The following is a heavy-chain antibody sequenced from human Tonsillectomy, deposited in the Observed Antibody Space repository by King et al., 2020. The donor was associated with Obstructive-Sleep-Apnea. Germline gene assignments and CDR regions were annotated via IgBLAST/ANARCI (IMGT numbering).Heavy chain of an antibody. CDR1: GDTFSRYT. J-gene: IGHJ6*02. Sequence: QLVQSGAEVKKPGSSVKISCKASGDTFSRYTISWVRQAPGQGLEWMGGIIPIFGTSYKAQKFQGRVTITADESTNTAYMELSSLTSEDAAMYYCARTYSSATPGYYGMDVWGQGTTVTVSS. CDR2: IIPIFGTS. V-gene: IGHV1-69*12. CDR3: ARTYSSATPGYYGMDV. D-gene: IGHD3-10*01.